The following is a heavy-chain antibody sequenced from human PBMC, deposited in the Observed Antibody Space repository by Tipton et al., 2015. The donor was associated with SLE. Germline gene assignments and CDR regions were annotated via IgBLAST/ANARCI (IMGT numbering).Heavy chain of an antibody. CDR2: IYPSGST. CDR1: GGSISSGSYY. V-gene: IGHV4-61*02. D-gene: IGHD6-19*01. J-gene: IGHJ6*03. Sequence: TLSLTCTVSGGSISSGSYYWSWIRQPAGKGLEWIGRIYPSGSTNYNPSLKSRVTISVDTAKNHFSLKLSSVTAADTAVYYCARGGRLVEGPMDVWGKVTTVTVSS. CDR3: ARGGRLVEGPMDV.